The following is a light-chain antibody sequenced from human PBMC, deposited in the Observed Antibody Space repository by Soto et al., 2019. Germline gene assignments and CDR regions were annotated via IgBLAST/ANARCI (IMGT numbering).Light chain of an antibody. CDR1: SSDVGAYNY. J-gene: IGLJ2*01. Sequence: QSALTQPASVSGSPGQSITISCTGTSSDVGAYNYVSWYQQHPSKAPKLMIYDVSDRPSGVSNRFSGSKSGNTASLTISGLQAEDEADYYCTSSTSSSTLVVFGGGTKLTVL. CDR3: TSSTSSSTLVV. CDR2: DVS. V-gene: IGLV2-14*01.